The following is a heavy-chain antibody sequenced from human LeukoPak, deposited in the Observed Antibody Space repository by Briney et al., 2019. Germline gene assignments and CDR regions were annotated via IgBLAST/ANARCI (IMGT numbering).Heavy chain of an antibody. Sequence: GGSLRLSCAASGFTFKDYYMIWIRQAPGKGLQCISYISSSGSYINYAGSVKGRFTISRDNTKNSLYLQMNSLRAEDTAVYYCARDGVVGAASGLFDYWGQGTLVTVSS. D-gene: IGHD3-3*01. CDR2: ISSSGSYI. CDR3: ARDGVVGAASGLFDY. V-gene: IGHV3-11*05. J-gene: IGHJ4*02. CDR1: GFTFKDYY.